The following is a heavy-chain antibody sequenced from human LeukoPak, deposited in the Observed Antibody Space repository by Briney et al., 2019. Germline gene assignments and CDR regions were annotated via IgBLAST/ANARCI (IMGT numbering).Heavy chain of an antibody. Sequence: GGSLRLSCAASVFTVSSNYMSWVRQAPGKGLEWVSAISGSGGSTYYADSVKGRFTISRDNSKNTLYLQMNSLRVEDTAVYYCAKDKGRAAAGFDYWGQGTLVTVSA. CDR1: VFTVSSNY. D-gene: IGHD6-13*01. CDR2: ISGSGGST. J-gene: IGHJ4*02. CDR3: AKDKGRAAAGFDY. V-gene: IGHV3-23*01.